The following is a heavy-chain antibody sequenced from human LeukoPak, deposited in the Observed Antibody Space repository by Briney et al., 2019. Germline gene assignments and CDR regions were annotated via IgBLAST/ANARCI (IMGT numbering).Heavy chain of an antibody. CDR1: GGSISSSSYY. Sequence: SETLSLTCTVSGGSISSSSYYWGWIRQPPGKGLEWIGSIYYSGSTYYNPSLKSRVTISVDTSKNQFSLKLSSVTAADTAVYYCARAPRCQAFTARTTVTSKKDYYYYMDVWGKGTTVTVSS. CDR3: ARAPRCQAFTARTTVTSKKDYYYYMDV. CDR2: IYYSGST. J-gene: IGHJ6*03. V-gene: IGHV4-39*01. D-gene: IGHD4-11*01.